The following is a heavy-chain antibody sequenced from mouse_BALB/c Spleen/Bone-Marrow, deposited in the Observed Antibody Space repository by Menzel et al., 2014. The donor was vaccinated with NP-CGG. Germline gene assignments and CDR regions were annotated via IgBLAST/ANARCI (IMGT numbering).Heavy chain of an antibody. CDR1: GFTFSSYA. CDR2: ISSCGSYT. Sequence: EVKLVESGGGLVKPGGSLKLSCAASGFTFSSYAMSWVRQSPEKRLEWVAEISSCGSYTYYPDTVTGRFTISRDNAKNTLYLGMSSLRSEDTAMYYCARDHYGYYTMDYWGQGTSVTVSS. V-gene: IGHV5-9-4*01. CDR3: ARDHYGYYTMDY. D-gene: IGHD1-2*01. J-gene: IGHJ4*01.